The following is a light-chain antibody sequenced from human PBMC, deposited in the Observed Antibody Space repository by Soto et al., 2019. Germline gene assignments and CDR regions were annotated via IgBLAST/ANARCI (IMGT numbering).Light chain of an antibody. Sequence: EMVMTQSPATLSVSPGERATLSCRASQNLSRNLAWYQQQPGQAPRLLIFYASTRATGIPARFSGSASVKDFTLTISSLQSEEFAVYYFQQYDKWPHTFGQGTKLEIK. CDR2: YAS. J-gene: IGKJ2*01. V-gene: IGKV3-15*01. CDR3: QQYDKWPHT. CDR1: QNLSRN.